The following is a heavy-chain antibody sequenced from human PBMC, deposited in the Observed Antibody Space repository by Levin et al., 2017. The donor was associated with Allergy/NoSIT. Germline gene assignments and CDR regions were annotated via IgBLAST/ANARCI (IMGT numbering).Heavy chain of an antibody. CDR2: ISSSSSYI. CDR1: GFTFSSYS. Sequence: GGSLRLSCAASGFTFSSYSMNWVRQAPGKGLEWVSSISSSSSYIYYADSVKGRFTISRDNAKNSLYLQMNSLRAEDTAVYYCARESQPGGAVEAFDIWGQGTMVTVSS. V-gene: IGHV3-21*01. J-gene: IGHJ3*02. CDR3: ARESQPGGAVEAFDI. D-gene: IGHD1-14*01.